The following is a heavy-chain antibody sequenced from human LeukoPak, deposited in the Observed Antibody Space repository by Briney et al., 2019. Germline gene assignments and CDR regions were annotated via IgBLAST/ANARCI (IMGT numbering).Heavy chain of an antibody. V-gene: IGHV4-39*07. Sequence: PSETLSLTCTVSGGSISSSSYYWGWIRQPPGKGLEWIGSIYYSGSTYYNPSLKSRVTISVDTSKNQFSLKLSSVTAADTAVYYCARGYFDWLLQPFDYWGQGTLVTVSS. CDR1: GGSISSSSYY. CDR2: IYYSGST. D-gene: IGHD3-9*01. CDR3: ARGYFDWLLQPFDY. J-gene: IGHJ4*02.